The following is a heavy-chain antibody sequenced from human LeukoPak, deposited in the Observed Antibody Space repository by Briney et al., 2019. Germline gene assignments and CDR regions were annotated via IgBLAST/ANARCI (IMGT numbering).Heavy chain of an antibody. CDR2: ISGSGGST. Sequence: GGSLRLSCAASGFTFSSYAMSWVRQAPGKGLEWVSAISGSGGSTYYADSVKGRFTISRDNSKNTLYLQMNSLRAEDTAVYYCAKDQWDSGSYPDAFDIWGQGTMVTVSS. CDR3: AKDQWDSGSYPDAFDI. CDR1: GFTFSSYA. V-gene: IGHV3-23*01. J-gene: IGHJ3*02. D-gene: IGHD1-26*01.